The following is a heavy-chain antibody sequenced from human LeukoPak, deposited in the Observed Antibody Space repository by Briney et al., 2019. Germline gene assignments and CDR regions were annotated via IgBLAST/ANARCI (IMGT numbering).Heavy chain of an antibody. CDR1: GGSFSGDY. D-gene: IGHD6-13*01. CDR2: MNHSGST. V-gene: IGHV4-34*01. CDR3: ARRLAAAGFSFDY. Sequence: SETLSLTCGFYGGSFSGDYWSWIRQTPGKGLEWIGEMNHSGSTNYNPSLKSRVTISVDTSKNQFSLKLSSVTTADTAVYYCARRLAAAGFSFDYWGQGTLVTVSS. J-gene: IGHJ4*02.